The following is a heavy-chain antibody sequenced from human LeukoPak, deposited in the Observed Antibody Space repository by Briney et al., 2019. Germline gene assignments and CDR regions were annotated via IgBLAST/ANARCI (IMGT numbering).Heavy chain of an antibody. V-gene: IGHV3-48*03. CDR2: VSGSGGSR. CDR3: ARVEQQLVRGY. J-gene: IGHJ4*02. D-gene: IGHD6-13*01. CDR1: GFTFSSYE. Sequence: PGGSLRLSCSASGFTFSSYEMNWVRQAPGKGLEWVSYVSGSGGSRYYADSVKGRFTISRDKTRNSVYLQMDSLRAEDTALYYCARVEQQLVRGYWGQGTLVTVSS.